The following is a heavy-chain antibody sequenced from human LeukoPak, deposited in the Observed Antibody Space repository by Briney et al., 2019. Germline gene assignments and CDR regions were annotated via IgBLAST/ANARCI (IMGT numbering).Heavy chain of an antibody. CDR3: AGGRLGFCSGGSCSDFDY. Sequence: GASVKVSCKTSGYTFTSYGISWVRQAPGQGLEWMGWISDYNGKTNYAQKFQGRVTMTTDTSTSTAYMEVRSLRSDDTAVYYCAGGRLGFCSGGSCSDFDYWGQGTLVTVSS. CDR2: ISDYNGKT. J-gene: IGHJ4*02. D-gene: IGHD2-15*01. V-gene: IGHV1-18*01. CDR1: GYTFTSYG.